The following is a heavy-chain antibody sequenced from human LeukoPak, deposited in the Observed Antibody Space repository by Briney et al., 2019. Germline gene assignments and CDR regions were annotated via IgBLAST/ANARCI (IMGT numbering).Heavy chain of an antibody. CDR3: ARELDCSGGSCYDLDY. CDR2: ISGSSSYI. Sequence: KTGGSLRLSCAASGFTFSSYSMNWVRQAPGKGLEWVSSISGSSSYIYYADSVKGRFTISRDNAKNSLYLQMNSLRAEDTAVYYCARELDCSGGSCYDLDYWGQGTLVTVSS. CDR1: GFTFSSYS. V-gene: IGHV3-21*01. J-gene: IGHJ4*02. D-gene: IGHD2-15*01.